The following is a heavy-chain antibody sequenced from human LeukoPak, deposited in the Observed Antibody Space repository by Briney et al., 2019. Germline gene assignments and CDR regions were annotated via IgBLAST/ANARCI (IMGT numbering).Heavy chain of an antibody. CDR1: GFTFSSYS. J-gene: IGHJ6*02. CDR3: AKSWVKQRPQTYYYYGMDV. D-gene: IGHD6-25*01. Sequence: GGSLRLSCAASGFTFSSYSFNWVRQAPGKGLEWVSYISSSSSTIYDADAVKGRFTISRDNAKNSLYLQLNSLRAEDTALYYCAKSWVKQRPQTYYYYGMDVWGQGTTVTVSS. V-gene: IGHV3-48*04. CDR2: ISSSSSTI.